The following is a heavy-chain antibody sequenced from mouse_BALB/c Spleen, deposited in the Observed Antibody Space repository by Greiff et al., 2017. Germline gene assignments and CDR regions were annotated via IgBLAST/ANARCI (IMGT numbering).Heavy chain of an antibody. CDR3: ARGGTTASFGY. D-gene: IGHD1-2*01. V-gene: IGHV3-1*02. CDR1: GYSITSGYS. CDR2: IHYSGST. J-gene: IGHJ3*01. Sequence: EVKLQESGPDLVKPSQSLSLTCTVTGYSITSGYSWPWIRQFPGNKLEWMGYIHYSGSTNYNPSLKSRISITRDTSKNQFFLQLNSVTTEDTATYYCARGGTTASFGYWGQGTLVTVSA.